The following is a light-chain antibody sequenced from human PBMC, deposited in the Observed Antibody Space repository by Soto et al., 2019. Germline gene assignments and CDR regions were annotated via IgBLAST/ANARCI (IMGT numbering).Light chain of an antibody. V-gene: IGLV2-14*03. CDR2: DVN. J-gene: IGLJ1*01. CDR3: SSYSAYRTLEV. CDR1: NTDIGGNNY. Sequence: QSALTQPGSVSASLGESITISCTGTNTDIGGNNYVSWYQQHPATAPKLVIYDVNSRPSAIPNRFSDSNSGFTASLTISGLQAEDDAHYFCSSYSAYRTLEVFGTGTKVTVL.